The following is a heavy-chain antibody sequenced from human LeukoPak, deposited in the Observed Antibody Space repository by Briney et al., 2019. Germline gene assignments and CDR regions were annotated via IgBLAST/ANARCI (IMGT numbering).Heavy chain of an antibody. CDR1: GGSFSGYY. CDR2: INHSGST. J-gene: IGHJ4*02. D-gene: IGHD3-16*02. V-gene: IGHV4-34*01. CDR3: ARGKSQYDYVWGSYRNPDRYFDY. Sequence: PSETLSLTCAVYGGSFSGYYWSWIRQPPGKGLEWIGEINHSGSTNYNPSLKSRVTISVDTSKNQFSLKLSSVTDADTAVYYCARGKSQYDYVWGSYRNPDRYFDYWGQGTLVTVSS.